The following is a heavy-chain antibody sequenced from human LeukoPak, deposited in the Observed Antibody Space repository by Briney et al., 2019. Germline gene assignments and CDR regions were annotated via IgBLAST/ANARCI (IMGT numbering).Heavy chain of an antibody. CDR2: INPSGGST. V-gene: IGHV1-46*01. J-gene: IGHJ4*02. CDR1: GYTFTSYY. CDR3: ARRNPSDYGGNSFDY. Sequence: ASVKVSCKASGYTFTSYYMHWVRQAPGQGLEWMGIINPSGGSTSYAQKFQGGVTMTRDTSTSTVYMELSSLRSEDTAVYYCARRNPSDYGGNSFDYWGQGTLVTVSS. D-gene: IGHD4-17*01.